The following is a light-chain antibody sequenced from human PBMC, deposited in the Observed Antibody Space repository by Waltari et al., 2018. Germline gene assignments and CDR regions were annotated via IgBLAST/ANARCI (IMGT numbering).Light chain of an antibody. J-gene: IGLJ3*02. CDR1: FTDLGNYNH. CDR3: SAYTRSGAWV. Sequence: QSALTQPASVPGSHGQSITISCTGTFTDLGNYNHVSWYQQHPGKGPEIIIYDVSNRPSGVSDRFSGSKSGNTASLTISGLQAEDEADYFCSAYTRSGAWVFGGGTKLTVL. V-gene: IGLV2-14*03. CDR2: DVS.